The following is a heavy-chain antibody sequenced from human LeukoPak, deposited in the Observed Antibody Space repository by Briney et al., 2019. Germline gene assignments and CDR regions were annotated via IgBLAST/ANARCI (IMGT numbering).Heavy chain of an antibody. Sequence: GGSLRLSCAASGFTFSSYGMHWVRQAPGKGLEWVALIWDDGSNNYYADSVKGRFTISRDNSKNTLYLQMNSLRAEDTAVYYCAKGHSTHYYGSGTYGPRGYSDYWGQGTLVTVSS. J-gene: IGHJ4*02. CDR1: GFTFSSYG. CDR3: AKGHSTHYYGSGTYGPRGYSDY. V-gene: IGHV3-33*06. D-gene: IGHD3-10*01. CDR2: IWDDGSNN.